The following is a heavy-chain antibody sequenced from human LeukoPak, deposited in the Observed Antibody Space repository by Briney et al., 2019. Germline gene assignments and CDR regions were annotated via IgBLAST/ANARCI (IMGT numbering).Heavy chain of an antibody. CDR2: INPSGGST. D-gene: IGHD6-19*01. CDR1: GGTFSSYA. V-gene: IGHV1-46*01. CDR3: ARGRGSGLGYFDY. Sequence: ASVKVSCKASGGTFSSYAISWVRQAPGQGLEWMGIINPSGGSTSYAQKFQGRVTMTRDMSTSTVYMELSSLRSEDTAVYYCARGRGSGLGYFDYWGQGTLVTVSS. J-gene: IGHJ4*02.